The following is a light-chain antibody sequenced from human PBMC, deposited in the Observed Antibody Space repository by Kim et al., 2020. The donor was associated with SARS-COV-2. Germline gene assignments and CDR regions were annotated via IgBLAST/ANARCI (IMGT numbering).Light chain of an antibody. CDR3: QVCDSGSVHPVV. CDR2: YDT. CDR1: KIGSRS. J-gene: IGLJ2*01. V-gene: IGLV3-21*04. Sequence: SYELTQPPSVSVAPGQTASITCGGTKIGSRSVHWYQQKPGQAPMMVISYDTARPSGIPERFSGSNSGNTATLTISRVEAGDEADYYCQVCDSGSVHPVVFGGGTQLTVL.